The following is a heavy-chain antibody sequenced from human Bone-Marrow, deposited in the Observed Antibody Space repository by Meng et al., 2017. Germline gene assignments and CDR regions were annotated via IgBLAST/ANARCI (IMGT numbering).Heavy chain of an antibody. D-gene: IGHD3-16*01. Sequence: QGPLQGSGPGLVKPSQTLSLTCTVSGGSISSGGYYWSWIRQHPGKGLEWIGYIYYSGTTYYNPSLSSLVTISVDTSKNQFSLNLSSVTAADTAVYYCARDIRQGGNIWFDPWGQGTLVTVSS. CDR2: IYYSGTT. J-gene: IGHJ5*02. CDR3: ARDIRQGGNIWFDP. V-gene: IGHV4-31*01. CDR1: GGSISSGGYY.